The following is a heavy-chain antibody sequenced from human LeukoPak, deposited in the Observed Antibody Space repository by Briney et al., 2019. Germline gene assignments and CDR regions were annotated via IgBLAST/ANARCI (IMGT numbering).Heavy chain of an antibody. V-gene: IGHV1-69*02. CDR3: ARTYSSGSANYYYYYGMDV. CDR2: IIPILGIA. CDR1: GGTFSSYT. J-gene: IGHJ6*02. D-gene: IGHD6-19*01. Sequence: SVKVSCKAPGGTFSSYTISWVRQAPGQGLEWMGRIIPILGIANYAQKFQGRVTITADKSTSTAYVELSSLRSEDTAVYYCARTYSSGSANYYYYYGMDVWGQGTTVTVSS.